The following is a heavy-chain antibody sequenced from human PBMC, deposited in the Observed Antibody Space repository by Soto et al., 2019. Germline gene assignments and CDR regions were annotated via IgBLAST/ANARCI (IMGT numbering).Heavy chain of an antibody. CDR2: ISYDGSNK. D-gene: IGHD3-3*01. CDR1: GFTFSSYA. J-gene: IGHJ6*02. V-gene: IGHV3-30-3*01. Sequence: PGGSLRLSCAASGFTFSSYAMHWVRQAPGKGLEWVAVISYDGSNKYYADSVKGRFTSSRDNSKNTLYLQINSRRGEDTAVYYWARDFYEGFLVRLHLTRNYYFYSMDVLGQGTTVT. CDR3: ARDFYEGFLVRLHLTRNYYFYSMDV.